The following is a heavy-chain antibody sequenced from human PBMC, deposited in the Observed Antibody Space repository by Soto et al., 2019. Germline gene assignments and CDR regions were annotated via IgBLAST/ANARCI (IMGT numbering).Heavy chain of an antibody. CDR2: IYYSGST. J-gene: IGHJ4*02. D-gene: IGHD3-10*01. CDR1: GGSISGYY. V-gene: IGHV4-59*08. Sequence: QAQLQESGPGLVKPSETLSLTCTVSGGSISGYYWSWIRQPPGKGLDWIGYIYYSGSTNYNPSLKSRITISVDTSKNQFSLKLSSVTAADTAVYYCARQSVGPYGSGSYFDYWGQGTLVTVSS. CDR3: ARQSVGPYGSGSYFDY.